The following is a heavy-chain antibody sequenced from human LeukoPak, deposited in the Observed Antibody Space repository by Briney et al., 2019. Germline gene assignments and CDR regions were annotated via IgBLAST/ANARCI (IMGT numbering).Heavy chain of an antibody. CDR3: ARDQHPRARGDY. V-gene: IGHV4-38-2*02. D-gene: IGHD5-12*01. Sequence: PSETLSLTCAVSGYSLSSGYYWGWIRQPPGKGLEWIGSIYHSGSTYYNPSLKSRVTISVDTSKNQFSLKLSSVTAADTAVYYCARDQHPRARGDYWGQGTLVTVSS. CDR1: GYSLSSGYY. J-gene: IGHJ4*02. CDR2: IYHSGST.